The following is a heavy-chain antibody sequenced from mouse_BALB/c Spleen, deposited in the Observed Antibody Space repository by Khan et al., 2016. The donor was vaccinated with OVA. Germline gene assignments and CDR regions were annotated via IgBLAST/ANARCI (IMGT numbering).Heavy chain of an antibody. V-gene: IGHV5-9-3*01. D-gene: IGHD2-1*01. Sequence: VQLKQSGGGLVKPGGSLKLSCAASGFTFSSYAMSWVRQTPEKRLEWVATISSDGYYTYYPDNVTGRFTISRDNAKNTLYLQMSSLRSEDTAMYYCARSAYGSFAYWGQGTLVTVSA. J-gene: IGHJ3*01. CDR1: GFTFSSYA. CDR3: ARSAYGSFAY. CDR2: ISSDGYYT.